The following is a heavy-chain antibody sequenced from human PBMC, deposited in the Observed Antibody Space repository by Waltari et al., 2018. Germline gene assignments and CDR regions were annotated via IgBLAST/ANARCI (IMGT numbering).Heavy chain of an antibody. CDR1: GGSISSYY. CDR2: IYYRGST. J-gene: IGHJ3*01. D-gene: IGHD6-6*01. CDR3: ARLGEYSSSSA. V-gene: IGHV4-59*08. Sequence: QVQLQESGPGLVKPSETLSLTCTVSGGSISSYYWSWIRQPPGKGLEWIGYIYYRGSTNDNPSLKSRVTISVDTSKNQFSLKLSSVTAADTAVYYCARLGEYSSSSAWGQGTMVTVSS.